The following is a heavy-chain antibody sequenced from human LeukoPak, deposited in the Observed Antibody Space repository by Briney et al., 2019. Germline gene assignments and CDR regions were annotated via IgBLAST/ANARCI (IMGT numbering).Heavy chain of an antibody. CDR2: IYYSGSP. Sequence: SETLSLTCTVSGGSISSYYWSWIRQPPGKGLEWIGDIYYSGSPYYHPSLKSRVTISVDTSKNQFSLKLSSVTAADTAVYYCARDATYCYGSGSYSTFDYWGQGTLVTVSS. CDR3: ARDATYCYGSGSYSTFDY. CDR1: GGSISSYY. D-gene: IGHD3-10*01. V-gene: IGHV4-59*01. J-gene: IGHJ4*02.